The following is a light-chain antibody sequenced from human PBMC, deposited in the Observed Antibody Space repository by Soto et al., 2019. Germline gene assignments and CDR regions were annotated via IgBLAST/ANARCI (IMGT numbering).Light chain of an antibody. J-gene: IGLJ1*01. CDR2: AVS. CDR3: SSYTSSSTRV. Sequence: QSALTQPASVSGSPGQSITISCSGTSSDVGAHNLVSWYQQHPGRAPKLMIYAVSNRPSGVSNRFSGSKSGNTASLTISGLQAEDEADYYCSSYTSSSTRVFGTGTKVTVL. V-gene: IGLV2-14*01. CDR1: SSDVGAHNL.